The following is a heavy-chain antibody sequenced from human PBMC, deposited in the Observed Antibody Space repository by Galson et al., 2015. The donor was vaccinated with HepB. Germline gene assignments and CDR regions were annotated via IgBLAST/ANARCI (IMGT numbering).Heavy chain of an antibody. CDR2: ISGSGGST. J-gene: IGHJ4*02. CDR1: GFTFSSYA. D-gene: IGHD3-3*01. V-gene: IGHV3-23*01. Sequence: SLRLSCAASGFTFSSYAMSWVSQAPGKGLEWVSAISGSGGSTYYADSVKGRFTISRDNSKNTLYLQMNSLRAEDTAVYYCAKATYYDFRSPLDYWGQGTLVTVSS. CDR3: AKATYYDFRSPLDY.